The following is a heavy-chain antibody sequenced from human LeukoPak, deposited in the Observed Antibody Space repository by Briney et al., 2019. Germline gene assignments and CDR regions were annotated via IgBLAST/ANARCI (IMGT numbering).Heavy chain of an antibody. CDR3: ARSIFYGDYAPWYYFDY. D-gene: IGHD4-17*01. CDR2: IIPIFGTA. J-gene: IGHJ4*02. V-gene: IGHV1-69*05. Sequence: GASVKVSCKASGGTFSSYAISWVRQAPGQGLEWMGGIIPIFGTANYAQKFQGRVTITTDESTSTAYMELGSLRSEDTAVYYCARSIFYGDYAPWYYFDYWGQGTLVTVSS. CDR1: GGTFSSYA.